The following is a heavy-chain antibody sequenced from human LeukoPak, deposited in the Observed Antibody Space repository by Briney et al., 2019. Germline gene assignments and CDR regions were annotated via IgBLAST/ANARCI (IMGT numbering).Heavy chain of an antibody. CDR3: ARLNYDYVWGSYRFDY. V-gene: IGHV4-39*01. CDR1: GGSISSSSYY. D-gene: IGHD3-16*02. Sequence: PSETLSLTCTLSGGSISSSSYYWGWLRQPPGKGLEWIGSIYYSGSTYYNPSLKSRVTISVDTSKNQFSLKLSSVTAADTAVYYCARLNYDYVWGSYRFDYWGQGTLVTVSS. CDR2: IYYSGST. J-gene: IGHJ4*02.